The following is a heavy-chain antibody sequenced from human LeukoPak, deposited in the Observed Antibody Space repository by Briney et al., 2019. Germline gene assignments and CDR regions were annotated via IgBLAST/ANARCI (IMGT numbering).Heavy chain of an antibody. D-gene: IGHD1-26*01. Sequence: SVKVSCKASGGTFSSYAISWVRQAPGQGLEWMGRIIPIFGTANYAQKFQGRVTITTDESTSTAYMELSSLRSEDTAVYYCARDRDLIVGAAVDYWGQGTLVTVSS. V-gene: IGHV1-69*05. J-gene: IGHJ4*02. CDR2: IIPIFGTA. CDR3: ARDRDLIVGAAVDY. CDR1: GGTFSSYA.